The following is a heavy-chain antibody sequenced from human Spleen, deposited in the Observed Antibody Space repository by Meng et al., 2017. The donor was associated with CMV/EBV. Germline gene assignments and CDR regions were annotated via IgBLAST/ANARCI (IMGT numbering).Heavy chain of an antibody. CDR1: GFNFMSYT. D-gene: IGHD4-17*01. CDR2: ISSSGSTI. J-gene: IGHJ4*02. CDR3: ARETTVTNYFDY. V-gene: IGHV3-48*03. Sequence: GGSLRLSCTVSGFNFMSYTMNWVRQAPGKGLEWVSYISSSGSTIYYADSVKGRFTISRDNAKNSLYLQMNSLRAEDTAFYYCARETTVTNYFDYWGQGTLVTVSS.